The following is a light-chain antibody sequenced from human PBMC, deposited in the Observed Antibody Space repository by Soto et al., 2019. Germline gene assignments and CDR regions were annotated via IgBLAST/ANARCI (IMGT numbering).Light chain of an antibody. CDR3: QHYFTTPRT. CDR2: WAS. V-gene: IGKV4-1*01. Sequence: DIVMTQSPDSLAVSLGERTTINCKSSQSLFYSSNNKNFLAWYQQKAGQPPKLLIYWASTRESGVPDRFSGSGSGAEFNLTITILQAEDAGVYYCQHYFTTPRTFGQGTRLEI. J-gene: IGKJ2*01. CDR1: QSLFYSSNNKNF.